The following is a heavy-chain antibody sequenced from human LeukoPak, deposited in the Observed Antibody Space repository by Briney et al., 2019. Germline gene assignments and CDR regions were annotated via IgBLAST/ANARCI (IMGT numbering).Heavy chain of an antibody. CDR2: IYYSGST. CDR3: ARDKSGWTWRYFDY. J-gene: IGHJ4*02. CDR1: GGSISSYY. Sequence: PWETLSLTCTVSGGSISSYYWSWIRQPPGKGLEWIGYIYYSGSTNYNPPLKSRVTISVDTSKNQFSLKLSSVTAADTAVYYCARDKSGWTWRYFDYWGQGTLVTVSS. D-gene: IGHD6-19*01. V-gene: IGHV4-59*01.